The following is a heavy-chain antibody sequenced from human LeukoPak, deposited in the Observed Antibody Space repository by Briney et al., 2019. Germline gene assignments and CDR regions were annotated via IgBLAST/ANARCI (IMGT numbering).Heavy chain of an antibody. CDR1: GGSISSSSYY. Sequence: SETLSLTCTVSGGSISSSSYYWGWIRQPPGKGLEWIGSIYYSGSTYYNPSLKSRVTISVDTSKNQFSLKLSSVTAADTAVYYCARHFDVSSGYLKPWGQGTLVTVSS. CDR2: IYYSGST. D-gene: IGHD3-22*01. CDR3: ARHFDVSSGYLKP. J-gene: IGHJ5*02. V-gene: IGHV4-39*01.